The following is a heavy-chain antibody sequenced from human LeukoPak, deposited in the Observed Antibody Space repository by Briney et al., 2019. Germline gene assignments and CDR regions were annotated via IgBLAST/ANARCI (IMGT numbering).Heavy chain of an antibody. Sequence: GASVKVSCKASGYTFTSYYMHWVRQAPGQGLEWMGIINPSGGSTSYAQKFQGRVTMTRDTSTSTVYMELSSLRAEDTAVYYCARDHRWGHSRWLQLPDSYYFDYWGQGTLVTVSS. V-gene: IGHV1-46*01. D-gene: IGHD5-24*01. CDR3: ARDHRWGHSRWLQLPDSYYFDY. CDR1: GYTFTSYY. J-gene: IGHJ4*02. CDR2: INPSGGST.